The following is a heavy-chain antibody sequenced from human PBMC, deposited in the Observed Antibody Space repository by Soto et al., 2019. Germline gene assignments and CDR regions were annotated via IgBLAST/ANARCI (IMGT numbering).Heavy chain of an antibody. V-gene: IGHV3-30*18. D-gene: IGHD6-19*01. Sequence: ESGGGVVQPGRSLRLSCAASGFTFSSYGMHWVRQAPGKGLEWVAVISYDGSNKYYADSVKGRFTISRDNSKNTLYLQMNSLRAEDTAVYYCAKDWVAGYYYYYGMDVWGQGTTVTVSS. CDR1: GFTFSSYG. J-gene: IGHJ6*02. CDR3: AKDWVAGYYYYYGMDV. CDR2: ISYDGSNK.